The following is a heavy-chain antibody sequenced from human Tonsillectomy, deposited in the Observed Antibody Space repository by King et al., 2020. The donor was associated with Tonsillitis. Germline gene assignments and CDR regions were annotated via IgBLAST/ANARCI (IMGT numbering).Heavy chain of an antibody. CDR2: ISRNSDYT. J-gene: IGHJ6*03. CDR1: GFTFSDYY. CDR3: ARNDYYYMDV. Sequence: QVQLVESGGGLVKPGGSLRLSCAASGFTFSDYYISWIRQAPGKGLEWVSYISRNSDYTNYADSVKGRFTISRDNAKNSLYLQMNSLRAEDTAVYYCARNDYYYMDVWGKGTTVTVSS. V-gene: IGHV3-11*05. D-gene: IGHD1-1*01.